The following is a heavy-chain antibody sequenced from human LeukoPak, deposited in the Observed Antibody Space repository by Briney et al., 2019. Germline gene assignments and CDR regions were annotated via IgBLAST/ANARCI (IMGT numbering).Heavy chain of an antibody. CDR3: AKPQLVRGDFDY. Sequence: GGSLRLSCAASGLTFSSYAVSWVRQAPGKGLEWVSAISGSGASTYYADSVKGRFTISRDNSKNTLYLQMNSLRAEDTAVYYCAKPQLVRGDFDYWGQGTLVTVPS. CDR1: GLTFSSYA. D-gene: IGHD6-13*01. J-gene: IGHJ4*02. CDR2: ISGSGAST. V-gene: IGHV3-23*01.